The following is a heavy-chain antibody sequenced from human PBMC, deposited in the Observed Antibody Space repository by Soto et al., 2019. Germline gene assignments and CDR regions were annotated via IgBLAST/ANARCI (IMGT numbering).Heavy chain of an antibody. D-gene: IGHD2-15*01. V-gene: IGHV3-74*01. Sequence: EVQLVETGGGLVQSGGSMSLSCTTSGFPFSSSWTHWVRQGPGKGLVWVARSNPDGIGAKYADSVRGRITISRDNGKEVLYLQMKNLRVEDTAVYFCVRASWRGGSCFISWDHWGQGTLVTVSS. CDR1: GFPFSSSW. CDR2: SNPDGIGA. J-gene: IGHJ4*02. CDR3: VRASWRGGSCFISWDH.